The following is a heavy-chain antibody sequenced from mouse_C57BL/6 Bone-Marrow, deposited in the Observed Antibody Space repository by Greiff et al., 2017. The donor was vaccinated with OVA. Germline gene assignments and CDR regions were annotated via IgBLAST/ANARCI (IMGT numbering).Heavy chain of an antibody. Sequence: QVQLQQSGAELARPGASVKLSCKASGYTFTSYGISWVKQRTGQGLEWIGEIYPRSGKTYYNEKFKGKATLTADKSSSTAYMELRSLTSEDSAGYFCAREGAYGNYDHWYFDVWGTGTTVTVSS. V-gene: IGHV1-81*01. CDR1: GYTFTSYG. J-gene: IGHJ1*03. CDR2: IYPRSGKT. D-gene: IGHD2-1*01. CDR3: AREGAYGNYDHWYFDV.